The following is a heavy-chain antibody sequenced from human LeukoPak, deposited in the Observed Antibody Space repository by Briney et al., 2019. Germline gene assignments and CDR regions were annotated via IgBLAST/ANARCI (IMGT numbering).Heavy chain of an antibody. D-gene: IGHD3-10*01. J-gene: IGHJ4*02. Sequence: PSETLSLTCTVSGGSISRTGHYWGWLRQPPGKGLEWIGSIYDSGRTHYNPSLQSRVTISVGTSKILFSLKLSSVTAADTAVFYCARHTASGLYYFDYWGQGTLVTVSS. V-gene: IGHV4-39*01. CDR2: IYDSGRT. CDR3: ARHTASGLYYFDY. CDR1: GGSISRTGHY.